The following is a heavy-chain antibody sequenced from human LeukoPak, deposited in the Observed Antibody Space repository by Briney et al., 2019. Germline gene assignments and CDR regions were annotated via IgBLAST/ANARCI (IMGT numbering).Heavy chain of an antibody. J-gene: IGHJ4*02. CDR3: AKPQGFQLLDFEY. D-gene: IGHD2-2*01. CDR1: GGSSSSSRYY. V-gene: IGHV4-39*01. CDR2: IYYSGST. Sequence: SETLSLTCTVSGGSSSSSRYYWGWIRQPPGKGLEWIGSIYYSGSTYYNPSLKSRVTISVDTSKNQFSLKLSSVTAAGTAVYYCAKPQGFQLLDFEYWGQGTLVTVSS.